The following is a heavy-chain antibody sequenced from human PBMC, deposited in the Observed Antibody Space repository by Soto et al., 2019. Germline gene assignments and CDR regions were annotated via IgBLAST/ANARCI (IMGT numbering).Heavy chain of an antibody. D-gene: IGHD3-3*01. V-gene: IGHV3-30-3*01. CDR3: ARVGDSRITIFGVVPLFGMDV. Sequence: PGGSLRLSCAASGFTFSSYAMHWVRQAPGKGLEWVAVISYDGSNKYYADSVKGRFTISRDNSKNTLYLQMNSLRAEDTAVYYCARVGDSRITIFGVVPLFGMDVWGQGTTVT. CDR2: ISYDGSNK. CDR1: GFTFSSYA. J-gene: IGHJ6*02.